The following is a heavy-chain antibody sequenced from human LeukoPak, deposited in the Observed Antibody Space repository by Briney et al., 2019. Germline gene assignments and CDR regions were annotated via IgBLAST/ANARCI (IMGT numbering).Heavy chain of an antibody. D-gene: IGHD3-10*01. V-gene: IGHV3-33*01. Sequence: PGRSLRLSCAASGFTFSNYGMHWVRQAPGKGLEWVAVIWFDGSNKYYADSVKGRFTISRDNSKSTLCLQLNSLRAEDTAVYYCARGGGDDAFDIWGQGTMVTVSS. CDR2: IWFDGSNK. CDR3: ARGGGDDAFDI. J-gene: IGHJ3*02. CDR1: GFTFSNYG.